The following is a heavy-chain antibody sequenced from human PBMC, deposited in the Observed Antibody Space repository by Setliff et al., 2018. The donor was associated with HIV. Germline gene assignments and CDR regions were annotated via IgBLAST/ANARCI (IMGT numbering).Heavy chain of an antibody. V-gene: IGHV3-30*02. CDR3: AKEHCGSFSDTPCGMDV. D-gene: IGHD2-2*01. J-gene: IGHJ6*02. Sequence: PGGSLRLSCAASGFTFSSYGMHWVRQAPGKGLEWVAVIWYDGSNKYYADSVKGRFTISRDNSKNTLYLQMSSLRAEDTAVYYCAKEHCGSFSDTPCGMDVWGQGTAVTVSS. CDR1: GFTFSSYG. CDR2: IWYDGSNK.